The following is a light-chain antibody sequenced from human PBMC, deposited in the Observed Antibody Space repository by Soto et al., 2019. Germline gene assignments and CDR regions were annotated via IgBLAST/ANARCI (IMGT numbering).Light chain of an antibody. Sequence: QSALTQPASVSGSPGQSITISYSGTNTDVGAYDYVSWYQQHPGKAPKLILYDVINRPSGVSDRFSGSKSGNTASLTISGLQAEDEAEYFCSSYSTISNLVFGTGTKLTVL. CDR3: SSYSTISNLV. CDR1: NTDVGAYDY. CDR2: DVI. V-gene: IGLV2-14*03. J-gene: IGLJ1*01.